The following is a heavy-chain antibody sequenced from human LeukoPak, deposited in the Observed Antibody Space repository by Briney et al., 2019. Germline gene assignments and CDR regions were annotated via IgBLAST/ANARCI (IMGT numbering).Heavy chain of an antibody. CDR2: INPSGGST. D-gene: IGHD2-15*01. J-gene: IGHJ3*02. Sequence: ASVKVSCKASGYTFTSYYMHWVRQAPGQGLEWMGIINPSGGSTSYAQKFQGRVTMTRDTSTSTVYMELSSLRAEDTAVYYCAKDAGEYCSGGSCYSLGVVAFDIWGQGTMVTVSS. CDR1: GYTFTSYY. CDR3: AKDAGEYCSGGSCYSLGVVAFDI. V-gene: IGHV1-46*01.